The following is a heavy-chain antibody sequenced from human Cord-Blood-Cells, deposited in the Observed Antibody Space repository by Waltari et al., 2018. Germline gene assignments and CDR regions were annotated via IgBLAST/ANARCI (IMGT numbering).Heavy chain of an antibody. V-gene: IGHV2-5*02. J-gene: IGHJ3*02. CDR1: GFSLSNSGVD. D-gene: IGHD6-6*01. CDR2: IYWDDDK. CDR3: AHSYSSSSGGAFDI. Sequence: QIPLKESGPTLVKPTQTSTQTCPFPGFSLSNSGVDVGWIRQPPGKALEWLALIYWDDDKRYSPSLKSRLTITKDTSKNQVVLTMTNMDPVDTATYYCAHSYSSSSGGAFDIRGQGTMVTVSS.